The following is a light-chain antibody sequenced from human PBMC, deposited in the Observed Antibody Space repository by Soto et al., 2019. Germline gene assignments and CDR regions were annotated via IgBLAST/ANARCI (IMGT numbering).Light chain of an antibody. CDR1: QSISSN. Sequence: EIVMTQSPATLSVSPGERATLSYRASQSISSNLAWYQQKPGQAPRVLIDGASTRATGIPARFSGSGSGREFTLTISSLQSEDFAVYYCQQSNNWLWTFGQGTKVEIK. V-gene: IGKV3-15*01. J-gene: IGKJ1*01. CDR2: GAS. CDR3: QQSNNWLWT.